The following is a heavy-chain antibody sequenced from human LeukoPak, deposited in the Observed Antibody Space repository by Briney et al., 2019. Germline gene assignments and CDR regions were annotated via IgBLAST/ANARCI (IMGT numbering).Heavy chain of an antibody. J-gene: IGHJ4*02. CDR1: GDSVSSNSAA. CDR3: ARSSGHIDY. V-gene: IGHV6-1*01. CDR2: TYYRSKLYN. Sequence: TLSLTCAISGDSVSSNSAAWNWVRQSPSRGLEWLGRTYYRSKLYNGYAVSVKSRITINPDPSKNKFSLHLNSVTPEDTAVYYCARSSGHIDYWGQGTLVTVSS. D-gene: IGHD3-22*01.